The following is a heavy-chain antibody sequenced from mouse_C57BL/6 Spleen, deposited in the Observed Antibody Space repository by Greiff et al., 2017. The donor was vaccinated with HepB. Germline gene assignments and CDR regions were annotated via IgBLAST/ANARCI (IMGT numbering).Heavy chain of an antibody. CDR2: ISDGGSYT. V-gene: IGHV5-4*03. D-gene: IGHD1-1*01. Sequence: DVKLVESGGGLVKPGGSLKLSCAASGFTFSSYAMSWVRQTPEKRLEWVATISDGGSYTYYPDNVKGRFTISRDNAKNNLYLQMSHLKSEDTAMYYCASGYYGSSSWAYWGQGTLVTVSA. J-gene: IGHJ3*01. CDR1: GFTFSSYA. CDR3: ASGYYGSSSWAY.